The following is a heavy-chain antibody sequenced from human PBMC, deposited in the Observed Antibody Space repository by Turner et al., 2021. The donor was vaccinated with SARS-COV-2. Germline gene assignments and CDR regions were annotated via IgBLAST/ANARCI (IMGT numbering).Heavy chain of an antibody. D-gene: IGHD1-1*01. CDR3: ARDWTLQGFLDY. CDR2: INLDGSET. V-gene: IGHV3-7*01. CDR1: ASPFKAYW. J-gene: IGHJ4*02. Sequence: EVTLVVTGGGLVQPGGTLNHYCAASASPFKAYWMGWVRQAPGKGLEWVDNINLDGSETKNFVCVKTRYTISRLNAKNSVYLKMNSRRAVDTGVYYGARDWTLQGFLDYWGQGTLVTVSS.